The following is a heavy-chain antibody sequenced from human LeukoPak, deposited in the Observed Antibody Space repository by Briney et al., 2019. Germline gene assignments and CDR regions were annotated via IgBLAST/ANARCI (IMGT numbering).Heavy chain of an antibody. V-gene: IGHV3-48*03. Sequence: GGSLRLSCAASGVTFSSYEMNWVRQAPAKGLGWVSYISSSGSTIYYADSVKGRFTISRDNAKNSLYLQMNSLRAEDTAVYYCARVGSHSGSISLIKKNYYYYYMDVWGKGTTVTISS. CDR3: ARVGSHSGSISLIKKNYYYYYMDV. D-gene: IGHD3-10*01. CDR1: GVTFSSYE. CDR2: ISSSGSTI. J-gene: IGHJ6*03.